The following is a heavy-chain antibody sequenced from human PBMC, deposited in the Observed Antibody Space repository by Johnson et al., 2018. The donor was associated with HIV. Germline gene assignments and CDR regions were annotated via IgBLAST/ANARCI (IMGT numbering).Heavy chain of an antibody. CDR2: ISSSGSI. CDR1: GFTFSDYY. D-gene: IGHD3-10*01. CDR3: ARDSGVPGNDAFDI. Sequence: QEQLVESGGGLVKPGGSLRLSCAASGFTFSDYYMSWIRQAPGKGLEWVSYISSSGSIGYAASVKGRFTISRDNAKNTLYLQLSSLRSEDTAVYYCARDSGVPGNDAFDIWGQGTMVTVSS. J-gene: IGHJ3*02. V-gene: IGHV3-11*04.